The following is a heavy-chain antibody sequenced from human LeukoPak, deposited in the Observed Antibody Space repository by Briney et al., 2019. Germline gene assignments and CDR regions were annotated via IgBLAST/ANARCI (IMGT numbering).Heavy chain of an antibody. D-gene: IGHD6-19*01. CDR2: IHYGGST. J-gene: IGHJ4*02. V-gene: IGHV4-59*08. CDR3: ARRVSGGWYVD. CDR1: GGSISSDY. Sequence: SETLSLTCTVSGGSISSDYWSWIRQPPGKGLEWIGYIHYGGSTNYNPSLKSRVTISVDTSKNQFSLKLSSVTAADTAVYYCARRVSGGWYVDWGQGTLVTVSS.